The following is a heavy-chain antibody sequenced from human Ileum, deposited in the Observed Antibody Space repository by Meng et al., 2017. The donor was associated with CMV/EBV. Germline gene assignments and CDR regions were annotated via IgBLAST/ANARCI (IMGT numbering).Heavy chain of an antibody. CDR3: ARGVVGTGN. CDR1: GYTLTRDA. J-gene: IGHJ1*01. V-gene: IGHV1-3*01. CDR2: INGGDGDT. D-gene: IGHD1-1*01. Sequence: EGSCKASGYTLTRDAVYWVRQAPGQGLEWMGWINGGDGDTKYSQKFQDRVTITRDISANIVYLELSSLRFEDTAMYYCARGVVGTGNWGQGTLVTVSS.